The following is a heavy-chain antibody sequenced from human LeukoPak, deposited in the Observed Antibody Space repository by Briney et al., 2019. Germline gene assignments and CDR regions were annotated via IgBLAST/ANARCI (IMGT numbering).Heavy chain of an antibody. Sequence: ASVKVSCKASGGTFSSYAISWVRQAPGQGLEWMGWINPNSGATNYAQKFQGRVTLTRDTSISTAYMELNRLRSDDTAIYYCGRNRLGKALDIWGQGTMVTVSS. CDR1: GGTFSSYA. CDR3: GRNRLGKALDI. CDR2: INPNSGAT. V-gene: IGHV1-2*02. J-gene: IGHJ3*02. D-gene: IGHD7-27*01.